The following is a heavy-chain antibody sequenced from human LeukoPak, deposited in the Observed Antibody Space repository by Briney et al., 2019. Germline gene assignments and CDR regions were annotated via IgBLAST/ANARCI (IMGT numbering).Heavy chain of an antibody. CDR2: IYPGDSDT. Sequence: GESLKISCKGAGYSFTSYWIGWVRQMPGKGLEWMGVIYPGDSDTRYSPSFQGQVTISADKSISTAYLQWSSLKASDTAMYYCARHYYYDSSGYYPHFDYWGQGTLVTVSS. V-gene: IGHV5-51*01. D-gene: IGHD3-22*01. J-gene: IGHJ4*02. CDR1: GYSFTSYW. CDR3: ARHYYYDSSGYYPHFDY.